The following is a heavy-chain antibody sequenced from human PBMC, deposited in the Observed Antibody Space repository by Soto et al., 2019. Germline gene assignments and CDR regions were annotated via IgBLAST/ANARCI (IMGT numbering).Heavy chain of an antibody. CDR1: GDAITSSSYF. J-gene: IGHJ4*02. D-gene: IGHD4-17*01. Sequence: SETLSLTCTVSGDAITSSSYFWSWIRQSPGRGLEYIGYTYYNGRTNYNPSLQSRVTISVDTSTSQFSLNLTSVTAGDTAVYYCARMSRTVNYWGQGXPVTVSS. V-gene: IGHV4-61*01. CDR2: TYYNGRT. CDR3: ARMSRTVNY.